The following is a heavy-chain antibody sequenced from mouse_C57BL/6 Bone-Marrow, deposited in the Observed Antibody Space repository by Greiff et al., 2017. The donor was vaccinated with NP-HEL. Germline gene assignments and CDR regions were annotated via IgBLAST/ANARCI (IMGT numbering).Heavy chain of an antibody. Sequence: EVKLVESGPGLVKPSQSLSLSCSVTGYSFTSCYYWNWIRQFPGNQLEWMGYIRYDGSNNYNPYFKNRTSLTLDTAKNQFFLKLNSVTTEETATYYCARDGTVLLSPPDLDYWGQGTTLTVSS. V-gene: IGHV3-6*01. CDR3: ARDGTVLLSPPDLDY. D-gene: IGHD3-3*01. J-gene: IGHJ2*01. CDR2: IRYDGSN. CDR1: GYSFTSCYY.